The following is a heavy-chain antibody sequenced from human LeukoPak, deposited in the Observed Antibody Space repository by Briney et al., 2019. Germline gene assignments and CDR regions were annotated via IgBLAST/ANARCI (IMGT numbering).Heavy chain of an antibody. CDR3: AGQGYCSSTSCLGAFDI. V-gene: IGHV5-51*01. J-gene: IGHJ3*02. CDR2: IYPADSDT. Sequence: GESLKISCKGSGYSFASNWIGWVRQMPGKGLEWMGIIYPADSDTRYSPSFQGQVTISADTSISTAYLQWSSLRASDTAMYYCAGQGYCSSTSCLGAFDIWGQGTMVTVSS. CDR1: GYSFASNW. D-gene: IGHD2-2*01.